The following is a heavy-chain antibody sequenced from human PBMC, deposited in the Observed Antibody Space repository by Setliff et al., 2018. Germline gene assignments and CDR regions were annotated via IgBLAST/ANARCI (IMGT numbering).Heavy chain of an antibody. CDR3: AIIGPDSSGYYWIFDF. V-gene: IGHV1-69*13. J-gene: IGHJ4*02. D-gene: IGHD3-22*01. CDR2: TIPSFGST. CDR1: GYTLNNYA. Sequence: SVKVSCKASGYTLNNYAMNWVRQAPGQGFEWMGGTIPSFGSTNYAQTFQDRVTLISDESTSTAFMDLSSLRSEDTAMYYCAIIGPDSSGYYWIFDFWGQGTLVTVSS.